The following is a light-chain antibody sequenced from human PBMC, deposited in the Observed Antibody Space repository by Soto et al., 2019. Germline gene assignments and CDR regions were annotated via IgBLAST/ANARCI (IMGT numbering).Light chain of an antibody. J-gene: IGKJ2*01. V-gene: IGKV1-39*01. CDR3: QQSYSPPYT. Sequence: DIQMTQSPSSLSASVGNRVTITCRASRTIATSLNWYQHKPGQSPQLLIYGASSPQSGVPSRFSGSGSGTDFTLTISSLRTEDLATYYCQQSYSPPYTFGLGTRLEI. CDR1: RTIATS. CDR2: GAS.